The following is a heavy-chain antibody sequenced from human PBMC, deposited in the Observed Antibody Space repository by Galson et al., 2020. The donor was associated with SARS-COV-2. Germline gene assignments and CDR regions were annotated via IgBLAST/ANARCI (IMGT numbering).Heavy chain of an antibody. CDR2: IYYSGST. J-gene: IGHJ4*02. V-gene: IGHV4-30-4*01. D-gene: IGHD5-12*01. CDR3: ARDSLAGYSGY. CDR1: GGSISSGDYY. Sequence: SETLSLTCTVSGGSISSGDYYWSWIRQPPGKGLEWIGYIYYSGSTYYNPSLKSRVTISVDTSKNQFSLKLSSVTAADTAVYYCARDSLAGYSGYWGQGTLVTVSS.